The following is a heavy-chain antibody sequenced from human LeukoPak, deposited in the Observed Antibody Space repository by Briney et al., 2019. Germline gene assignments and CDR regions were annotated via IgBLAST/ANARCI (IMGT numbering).Heavy chain of an antibody. CDR3: ARTNPSSGWFKDAFDI. V-gene: IGHV4-39*01. D-gene: IGHD6-19*01. J-gene: IGHJ3*02. CDR2: IYYSGST. Sequence: PSETLSLTCTVSGGSISTNYFWGWIRQPPGKELEWIGNIYYSGSTYYNPSLKSRVTISVDTSKNQFSLKLSSVTAADTAVYYCARTNPSSGWFKDAFDIWGQGTMVTVSS. CDR1: GGSISTNYF.